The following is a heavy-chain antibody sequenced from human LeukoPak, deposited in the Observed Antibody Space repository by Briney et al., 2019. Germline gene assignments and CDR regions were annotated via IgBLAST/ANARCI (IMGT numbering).Heavy chain of an antibody. V-gene: IGHV3-30*02. Sequence: PGGSLRLSCAASGFTFSSYGMHWVRQAPGKGLEWVAFIRYDGSIKYFADSVKGRFTISRDNAKNSLYLQMNSLRAEDTAVYYCATGLEDSNIDYWGQGTLVTVSS. CDR3: ATGLEDSNIDY. CDR2: IRYDGSIK. CDR1: GFTFSSYG. J-gene: IGHJ4*02.